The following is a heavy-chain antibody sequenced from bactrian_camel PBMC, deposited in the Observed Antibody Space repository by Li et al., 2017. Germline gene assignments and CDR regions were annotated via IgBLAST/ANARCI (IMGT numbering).Heavy chain of an antibody. Sequence: HVQLVESGGGSVQAGGSLRLSCVVSGYILGNICIGWYRQVLGKGPEGVATITSAGTTTYADSAKGRFTISSDNANNTLYLQMDSLKPEDTAVYYCAASGFCHYRDYRVPANRGQGTQVTVS. J-gene: IGHJ4*01. D-gene: IGHD4*01. CDR3: AASGFCHYRDYRVPAN. V-gene: IGHV3S53*01. CDR2: ITSAGTT. CDR1: GYILGNIC.